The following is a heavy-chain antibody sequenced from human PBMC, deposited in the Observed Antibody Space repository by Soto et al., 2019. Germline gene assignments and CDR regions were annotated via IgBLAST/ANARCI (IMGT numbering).Heavy chain of an antibody. CDR1: GGSISGYS. Sequence: PSETLSLTCTVSGGSISGYSWSWIRQPPGKGLEYIGYISYTGSTNYNPSLKSRFTITKDTSKNQVVLALTNVDPVDTATYYCAHRRPNSSGWPFDYWVQGTRVTVSS. V-gene: IGHV4-59*01. D-gene: IGHD6-19*01. J-gene: IGHJ4*02. CDR3: AHRRPNSSGWPFDY. CDR2: ISYTGST.